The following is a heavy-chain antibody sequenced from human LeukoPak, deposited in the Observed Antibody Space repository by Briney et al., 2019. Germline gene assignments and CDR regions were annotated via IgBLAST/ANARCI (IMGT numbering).Heavy chain of an antibody. CDR2: ISSSGSTI. V-gene: IGHV3-11*01. J-gene: IGHJ4*02. Sequence: PGGSLRLSCEVSGFTFSDYYMSWLRQAPGRGLEWLSYISSSGSTIYYADSVKGRFTISRDSANNSLYLKINCQRAEDTAVYFCARKTYGSEFYVDYWGQGTLVTVSS. D-gene: IGHD3-10*01. CDR1: GFTFSDYY. CDR3: ARKTYGSEFYVDY.